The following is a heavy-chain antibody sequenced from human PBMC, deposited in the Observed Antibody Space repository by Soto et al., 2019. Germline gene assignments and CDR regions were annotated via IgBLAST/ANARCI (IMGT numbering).Heavy chain of an antibody. CDR3: ARGVESSGWLRHGMDV. J-gene: IGHJ6*02. CDR2: ISSSSSTI. CDR1: GFTFSSYS. D-gene: IGHD6-19*01. V-gene: IGHV3-48*04. Sequence: GGSLRLSCAASGFTFSSYSMNWVRQAPGKGLEWVSYISSSSSTIYYADSVKGRFTISRDNAKNSLYLQMNSLRAEDTAVYYCARGVESSGWLRHGMDVWGQGTTVTVSS.